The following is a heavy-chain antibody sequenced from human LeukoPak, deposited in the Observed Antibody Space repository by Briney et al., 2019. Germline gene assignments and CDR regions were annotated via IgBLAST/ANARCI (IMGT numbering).Heavy chain of an antibody. CDR2: IKQDGSEK. Sequence: QPGGSLRLSCAASGFTFSSYWMSWVRQAPGKGLEWVANIKQDGSEKYYVDSVKGRFTISRDNAKNSLYLQMNSLRAEDTAVYYCARDYRIGGSLRMIVDWFDPWGQGTLVTVSS. V-gene: IGHV3-7*01. CDR1: GFTFSSYW. J-gene: IGHJ5*02. D-gene: IGHD3-22*01. CDR3: ARDYRIGGSLRMIVDWFDP.